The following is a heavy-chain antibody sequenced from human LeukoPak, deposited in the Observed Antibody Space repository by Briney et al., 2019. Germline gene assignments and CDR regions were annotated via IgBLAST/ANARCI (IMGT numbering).Heavy chain of an antibody. CDR2: IHPSGML. Sequence: SETLSLTCTVSGSSFNSDEQYWNWIRQSPGKGLEWIGSIHPSGMLYNNPSLESRVTMSRDTSKNQFSLNLNSVTAADTAVYFCSRGLDSRKLGYWGQGTLVTVSS. V-gene: IGHV4-31*03. D-gene: IGHD3-22*01. CDR3: SRGLDSRKLGY. J-gene: IGHJ4*02. CDR1: GSSFNSDEQY.